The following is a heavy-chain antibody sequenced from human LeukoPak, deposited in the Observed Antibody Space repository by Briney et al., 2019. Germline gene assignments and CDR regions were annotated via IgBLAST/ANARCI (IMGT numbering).Heavy chain of an antibody. CDR2: IYYSGST. CDR1: GRSISSYY. J-gene: IGHJ5*02. V-gene: IGHV4-59*01. CDR3: ARAGSTSRLDP. Sequence: SATLSLTCTVSGRSISSYYWSWIRQPPGKGLEWIGYIYYSGSTNYNPSLKSRVTISVDTSRNQFSLKLSSVTAADTAVYYCARAGSTSRLDPWGQGTLVTVSS. D-gene: IGHD2-2*01.